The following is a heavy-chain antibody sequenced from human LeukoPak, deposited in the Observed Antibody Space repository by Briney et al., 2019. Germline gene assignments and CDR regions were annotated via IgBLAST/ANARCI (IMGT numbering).Heavy chain of an antibody. Sequence: SQTLSLTCAISGDSVSTNSAAWNWIRQPPTRGLEWLGRTYYRSKWYNDYAVSVKSRITINPDTSKNQFSLQLNSVTPEDTAVYYCARDKGGSGYDHLDSWGQGTLVTVSS. V-gene: IGHV6-1*01. J-gene: IGHJ4*02. CDR3: ARDKGGSGYDHLDS. D-gene: IGHD5-12*01. CDR1: GDSVSTNSAA. CDR2: TYYRSKWYN.